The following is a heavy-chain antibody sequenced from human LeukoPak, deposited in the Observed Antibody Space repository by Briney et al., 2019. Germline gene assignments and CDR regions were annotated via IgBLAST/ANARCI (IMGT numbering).Heavy chain of an antibody. CDR2: ISGSGGST. D-gene: IGHD2-2*01. CDR3: AKGEVVVVPAARGYYFDY. J-gene: IGHJ4*02. Sequence: PGGSLRLSCAASGFTFSSYAMSWVRQAPGKGLEWVSAISGSGGSTYYADSVKGRFTISRDNSKNTLYLQMNSLRAEDTAAYYCAKGEVVVVPAARGYYFDYWGQGTLVTVSS. V-gene: IGHV3-23*01. CDR1: GFTFSSYA.